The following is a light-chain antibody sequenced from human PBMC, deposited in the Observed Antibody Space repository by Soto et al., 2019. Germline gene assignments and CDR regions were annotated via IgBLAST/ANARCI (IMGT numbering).Light chain of an antibody. J-gene: IGKJ1*01. CDR3: QQRGNWPKT. CDR1: QSVSSS. Sequence: EIVLTQSPATLSLSPGERATLSCRASQSVSSSLVWYQQKPGQAPRLLIYDASNRATGIPARFSGSGSGTDFTLTISSLEPEDFAVYYCQQRGNWPKTFGQGTK. CDR2: DAS. V-gene: IGKV3-11*01.